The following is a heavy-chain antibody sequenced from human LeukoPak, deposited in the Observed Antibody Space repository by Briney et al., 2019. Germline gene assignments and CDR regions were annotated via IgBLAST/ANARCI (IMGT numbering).Heavy chain of an antibody. Sequence: GGSLRLSCAASGFTFSSYSMNWVRQAPGKGLEWVSYISSSSSTIYYADSVKGRFTISRDNAKNSLYLQMNSLRAEDTAVYYCAREYSSSWYLFQRDYFDYWGQGTLVTVSS. CDR3: AREYSSSWYLFQRDYFDY. V-gene: IGHV3-48*01. D-gene: IGHD6-13*01. CDR2: ISSSSSTI. J-gene: IGHJ4*02. CDR1: GFTFSSYS.